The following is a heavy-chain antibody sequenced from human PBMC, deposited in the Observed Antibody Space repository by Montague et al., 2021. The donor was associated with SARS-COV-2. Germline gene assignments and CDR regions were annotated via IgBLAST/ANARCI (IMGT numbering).Heavy chain of an antibody. J-gene: IGHJ3*02. D-gene: IGHD3-9*01. V-gene: IGHV6-1*01. CDR1: GDSVSSKSVA. CDR2: TYYRSKWDS. CDR3: ASSGITLTGLDAFDI. Sequence: CAISGDSVSSKSVAWNWIRQSPSRGLEWLGRTYYRSKWDSDYAESAKRRLAITPDTSKNQVSLQLNSVIPEDTAVYFCASSGITLTGLDAFDIWGQGTMVTVSS.